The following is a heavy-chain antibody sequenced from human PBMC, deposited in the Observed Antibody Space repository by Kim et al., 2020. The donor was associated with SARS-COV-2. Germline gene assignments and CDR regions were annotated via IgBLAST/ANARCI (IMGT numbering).Heavy chain of an antibody. D-gene: IGHD1-1*01. J-gene: IGHJ4*02. Sequence: QIGNTNSTPSLKSRVTMSVDTSQNQFSLKLNSVTAADTAVYYCARGVPGYWGQGTLVTVSP. CDR2: QIGNT. V-gene: IGHV4-34*01. CDR3: ARGVPGY.